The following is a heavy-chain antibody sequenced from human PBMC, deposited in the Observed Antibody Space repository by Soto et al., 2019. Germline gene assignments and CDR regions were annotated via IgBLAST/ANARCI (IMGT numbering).Heavy chain of an antibody. J-gene: IGHJ6*02. CDR1: GGSLSDYY. CDR2: IQPSGST. CDR3: ARGRDEYKWGNV. Sequence: QVQLQQWGAGLLKPSETLSLTCAVSGGSLSDYYWPWIRQSPGKGLEWIAEIQPSGSTYYTPSFRSRVTISVDTSKNQFSLKLTSLTAADTAIYYCARGRDEYKWGNVWGHGTTVTVSS. D-gene: IGHD1-1*01. V-gene: IGHV4-34*01.